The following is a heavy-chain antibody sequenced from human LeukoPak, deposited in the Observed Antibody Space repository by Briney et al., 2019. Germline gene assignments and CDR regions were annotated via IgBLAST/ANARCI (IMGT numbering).Heavy chain of an antibody. CDR1: GASISYNY. J-gene: IGHJ6*02. V-gene: IGHV4-59*01. CDR3: ARGYYYALDV. CDR2: IYYTGNT. Sequence: SETLSLTCTASGASISYNYWNWIRQPPGEGLEWIGYIYYTGNTNYNPSLKSRLSISVDTSKNQFSLKLSSVTAADTAVYYCARGYYYALDVWGQGTTVTVSS.